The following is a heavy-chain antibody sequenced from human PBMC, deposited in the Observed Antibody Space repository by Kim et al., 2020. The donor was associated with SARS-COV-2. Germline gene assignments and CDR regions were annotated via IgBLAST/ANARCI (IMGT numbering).Heavy chain of an antibody. J-gene: IGHJ5*02. V-gene: IGHV3-11*04. D-gene: IGHD3-16*02. CDR3: ARDDYVWGSYRYGGLNWFDP. CDR1: GFTFSDYY. Sequence: GGSLRLSCAASGFTFSDYYMSWIRQAPGKGLEWVSYISSSGSTIYYADSVKGRFTISRDNAKNSLYLQMNSLRAEDTAVYYCARDDYVWGSYRYGGLNWFDPWGQGTLVTFSS. CDR2: ISSSGSTI.